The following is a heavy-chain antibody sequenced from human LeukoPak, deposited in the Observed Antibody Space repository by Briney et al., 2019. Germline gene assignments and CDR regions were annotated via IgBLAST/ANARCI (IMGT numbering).Heavy chain of an antibody. Sequence: PGGSLRLSCAASGFTFSNHAMSWVRQTPGKGLQWISVIGGSGRTTEYADSVKGRFTISRDNSKNTLSLQMNSLRVEDTAIYYCVKNVVVKRYIDYWGQGTLVTVSS. V-gene: IGHV3-23*01. CDR3: VKNVVVKRYIDY. J-gene: IGHJ4*02. CDR2: IGGSGRTT. CDR1: GFTFSNHA. D-gene: IGHD2-15*01.